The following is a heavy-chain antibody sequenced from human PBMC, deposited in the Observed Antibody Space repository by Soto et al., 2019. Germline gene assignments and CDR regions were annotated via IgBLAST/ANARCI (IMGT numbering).Heavy chain of an antibody. D-gene: IGHD6-13*01. V-gene: IGHV4-31*03. CDR3: ARWHGQQLAYDYYYYIDV. CDR1: GGSISSGGYY. J-gene: IGHJ6*03. Sequence: PSETLSLTCTVSGGSISSGGYYWNWIRQHPGKGLEWIGYIYYSGSTYYNPSLKSRGTISVDTSKNQFSLKLSSVTAADTAVFYCARWHGQQLAYDYYYYIDVWGKGTTVTAP. CDR2: IYYSGST.